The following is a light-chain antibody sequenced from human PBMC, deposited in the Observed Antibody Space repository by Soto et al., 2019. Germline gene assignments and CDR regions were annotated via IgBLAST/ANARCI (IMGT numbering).Light chain of an antibody. V-gene: IGKV3-20*01. CDR1: QSVSSNF. CDR3: QQYVTSPPT. CDR2: GAS. J-gene: IGKJ1*01. Sequence: EIVLTQSPGTLSLSPGERATLSCKASQSVSSNFLAWYQSKPGQAPRLLIYGASYRATDIPYRFSGSGSGTDFTLTITRLEPGDFAVYYCQQYVTSPPTFGQGTKVAI.